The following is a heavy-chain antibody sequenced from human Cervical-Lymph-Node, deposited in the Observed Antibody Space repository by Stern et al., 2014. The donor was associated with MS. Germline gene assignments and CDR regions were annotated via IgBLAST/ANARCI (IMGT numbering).Heavy chain of an antibody. V-gene: IGHV1-46*01. CDR3: AIGAFDI. J-gene: IGHJ3*02. CDR1: GYTFTNFY. CDR2: INPSGGST. Sequence: QDQLVQSGAEVKKPGASVKVSCKASGYTFTNFYMHWVRQAPGQGLEWMGIINPSGGSTSYAQKFQGRVTMELSSLRSEDTAVYYCAIGAFDIWGQGTMVTVSS.